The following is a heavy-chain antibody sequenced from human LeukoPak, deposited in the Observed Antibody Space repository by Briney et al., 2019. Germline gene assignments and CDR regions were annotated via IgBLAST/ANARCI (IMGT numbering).Heavy chain of an antibody. Sequence: ASVKVSCKASGYTFTRYDINWVRQAPGQGLEWMGWISAYNGNTNYAQKLQGRVTMTTDTSTSTAYMELRSLRSDDTAVYYCRTSYYGDYWGQGTLVTVSS. CDR3: RTSYYGDY. CDR2: ISAYNGNT. J-gene: IGHJ4*02. CDR1: GYTFTRYD. V-gene: IGHV1-18*01. D-gene: IGHD1-14*01.